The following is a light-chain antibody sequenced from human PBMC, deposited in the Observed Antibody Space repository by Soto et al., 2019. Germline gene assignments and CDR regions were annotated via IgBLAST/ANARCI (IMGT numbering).Light chain of an antibody. V-gene: IGKV1-33*01. Sequence: DIQMTQSPCSLSASVGDRVTITCRASQDISNYLNWYQQRPGKAPKLLIYDASNLERGVPSRFSGTRSGTHFTFAITSLQPEDVATYYCQQSDSLPITFGQGTRLEI. CDR3: QQSDSLPIT. CDR2: DAS. CDR1: QDISNY. J-gene: IGKJ5*01.